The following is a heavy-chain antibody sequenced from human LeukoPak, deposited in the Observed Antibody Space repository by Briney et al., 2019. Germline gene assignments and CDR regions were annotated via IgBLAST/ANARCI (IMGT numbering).Heavy chain of an antibody. CDR3: VKDSGYYDTSGKGWFDL. CDR1: GFTFSSYA. D-gene: IGHD3-22*01. V-gene: IGHV3-23*01. J-gene: IGHJ5*02. Sequence: GGSLRLSCAASGFTFSSYAMSWVRQAPGKGLEWVSAISGSGGSTYYADSVKGRFTISRDNSKNTLYLQMNSLRAEDTAMYYCVKDSGYYDTSGKGWFDLWGQGTLVTVSS. CDR2: ISGSGGST.